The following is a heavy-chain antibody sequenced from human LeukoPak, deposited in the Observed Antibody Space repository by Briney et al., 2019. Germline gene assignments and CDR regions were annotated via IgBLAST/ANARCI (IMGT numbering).Heavy chain of an antibody. CDR1: GFTFDDYA. CDR3: AKDRPDDSSSWYEGWFDP. CDR2: ISGDGGST. V-gene: IGHV3-43*02. D-gene: IGHD6-13*01. J-gene: IGHJ5*02. Sequence: GGSLRLSCAASGFTFDDYAMHWVRQAPGKGREWVSLISGDGGSTYYADSVKGRFTISRDNSKNSLYLQMNSLRTEDTALYYCAKDRPDDSSSWYEGWFDPWGQGTLVTVSS.